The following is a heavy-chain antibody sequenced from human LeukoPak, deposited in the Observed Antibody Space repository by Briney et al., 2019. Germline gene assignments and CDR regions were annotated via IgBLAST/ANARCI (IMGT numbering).Heavy chain of an antibody. V-gene: IGHV4-4*07. CDR1: GGSFSTYY. J-gene: IGHJ3*02. Sequence: PSETLSLTCTVSGGSFSTYYWSWIRRPAGKGLEWIGHIYTSGTTNYNPSLKSRVTMSIDTSKNQFSLKLSSVTAADTAVYYCARGVERHCAFDIWGQGTMVTVSS. CDR3: ARGVERHCAFDI. D-gene: IGHD5-24*01. CDR2: IYTSGTT.